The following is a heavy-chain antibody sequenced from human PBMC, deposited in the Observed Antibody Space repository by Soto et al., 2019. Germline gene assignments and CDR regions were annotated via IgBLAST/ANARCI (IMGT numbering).Heavy chain of an antibody. Sequence: GESLKISCRVSGYTFTNYWIVWVRQVPGKGLEWVGRIDPSDSYTAYGPSFQGHVTISVDKSIDTAYLQWSSLKASDIAMYYCARVRKPFGFYYGMDVRGQGTTVTVSS. CDR2: IDPSDSYT. D-gene: IGHD3-16*01. CDR1: GYTFTNYW. V-gene: IGHV5-10-1*01. CDR3: ARVRKPFGFYYGMDV. J-gene: IGHJ6*02.